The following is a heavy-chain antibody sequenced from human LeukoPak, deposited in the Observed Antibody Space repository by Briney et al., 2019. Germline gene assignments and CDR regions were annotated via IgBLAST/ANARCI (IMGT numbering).Heavy chain of an antibody. CDR1: GGSISSYY. Sequence: SETLSLTCTVSGGSISSYYWSWIRQPPGKGLEWIGYIYYSGSTNYNPSLKSRVTISVDTSKNQFSLKLSSVTAADTAVYYCARANIVVVVAAGLSGIAWFDPWGQGTLVTVSS. CDR3: ARANIVVVVAAGLSGIAWFDP. D-gene: IGHD2-15*01. V-gene: IGHV4-59*01. CDR2: IYYSGST. J-gene: IGHJ5*02.